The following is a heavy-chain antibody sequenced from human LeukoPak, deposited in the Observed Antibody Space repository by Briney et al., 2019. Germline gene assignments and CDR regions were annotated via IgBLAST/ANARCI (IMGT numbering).Heavy chain of an antibody. CDR2: INPNSGGT. D-gene: IGHD6-19*01. Sequence: GASVKVSCKPSGYTFTGYYMHWVRQAPGQGLEWMGWINPNSGGTDYAQRFQGRVTMTRDTSISTAYMELSRLRSDDTAVYYCARGPSSGWFLSQFDYWGQGTLVTVSS. CDR3: ARGPSSGWFLSQFDY. J-gene: IGHJ4*02. CDR1: GYTFTGYY. V-gene: IGHV1-2*02.